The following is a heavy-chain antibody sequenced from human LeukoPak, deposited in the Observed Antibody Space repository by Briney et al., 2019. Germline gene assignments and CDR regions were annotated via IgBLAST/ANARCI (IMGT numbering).Heavy chain of an antibody. D-gene: IGHD3-10*01. CDR2: IKEDGSEK. V-gene: IGHV3-7*01. Sequence: GGSLRPSCAASGFTFSNYWMTWVRQAPGKGLEWVASIKEDGSEKYFVDSVKGRFTISRDNAKNSLYLQMNSLRAEDTAVYCCARILWGSSASNWFDPWGQGTLVTVSS. CDR3: ARILWGSSASNWFDP. J-gene: IGHJ5*02. CDR1: GFTFSNYW.